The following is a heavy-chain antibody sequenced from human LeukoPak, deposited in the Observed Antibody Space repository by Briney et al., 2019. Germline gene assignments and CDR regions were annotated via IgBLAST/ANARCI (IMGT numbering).Heavy chain of an antibody. Sequence: GGSLRLSCAASGFTFSSYSMNWVRQAPGKGLEWVSYIGSSGSPIYYADSVRGRFTIFRDNAKNSLSLQMNSLRAEDTAVYYCAKDSRDPYSSSWYVTHYYYYYMDVWGKGTTVTVSS. V-gene: IGHV3-48*01. CDR1: GFTFSSYS. J-gene: IGHJ6*03. CDR2: IGSSGSPI. CDR3: AKDSRDPYSSSWYVTHYYYYYMDV. D-gene: IGHD6-13*01.